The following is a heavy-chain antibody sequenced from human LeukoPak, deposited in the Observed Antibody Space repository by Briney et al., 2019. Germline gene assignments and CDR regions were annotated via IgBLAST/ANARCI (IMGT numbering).Heavy chain of an antibody. CDR2: ISGSGST. V-gene: IGHV4-4*09. J-gene: IGHJ4*02. CDR3: VVSPNQDFYDY. Sequence: KSSETLSLTCSVSGVSMNSHYLNWIRQPPGKGLKWIGFISGSGSTNYNPSLMSRVTMSLETSKRQFSLKLRSVTAADTAVYYCVVSPNQDFYDYWGQGTLVTVSS. CDR1: GVSMNSHY.